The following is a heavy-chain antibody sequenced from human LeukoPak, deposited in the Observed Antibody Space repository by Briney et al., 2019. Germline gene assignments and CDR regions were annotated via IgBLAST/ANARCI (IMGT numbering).Heavy chain of an antibody. Sequence: SGGSVRLSCAASGFTFRSFWMTWLRQAPGKGLVGVAYIKQDGSEKYYVDSVKGRFTISRDNAKNSLYLQMNSLRAEDTAVYYCARVVADYDILFDYWGQGSLVTVSS. D-gene: IGHD3-9*01. CDR2: IKQDGSEK. V-gene: IGHV3-7*03. J-gene: IGHJ4*02. CDR3: ARVVADYDILFDY. CDR1: GFTFRSFW.